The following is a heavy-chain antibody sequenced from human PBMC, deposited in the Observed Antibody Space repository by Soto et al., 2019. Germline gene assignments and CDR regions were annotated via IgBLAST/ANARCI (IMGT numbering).Heavy chain of an antibody. CDR2: FRNKANDYTT. D-gene: IGHD5-18*01. CDR3: ARGPGYTYGYRYFDL. J-gene: IGHJ2*01. Sequence: EVQLVESGGGLVQPGGSLRLSCAASGFTFSDYYMDWVRQAPGKGLEWIGRFRNKANDYTTEYAASVKGRFTVSRDXPXXSLYLQMNSLRPEDTAVYYCARGPGYTYGYRYFDLWGRGTLVTVSS. V-gene: IGHV3-72*01. CDR1: GFTFSDYY.